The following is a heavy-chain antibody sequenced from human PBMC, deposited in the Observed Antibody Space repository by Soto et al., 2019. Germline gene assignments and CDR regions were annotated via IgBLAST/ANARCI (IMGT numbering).Heavy chain of an antibody. CDR2: IYYSGST. CDR3: ARSVDTAMVTYFDY. Sequence: QVQLQESGPGLVKPSQTLSLTCTVSGGSISSGGYYWSWIRQHPGKGLEWIGYIYYSGSTYYNPSLKGRVTISVDTSKNQFSLKLSSVTAADTAVYYCARSVDTAMVTYFDYWGQGTLVTVSS. CDR1: GGSISSGGYY. J-gene: IGHJ4*02. V-gene: IGHV4-31*03. D-gene: IGHD5-18*01.